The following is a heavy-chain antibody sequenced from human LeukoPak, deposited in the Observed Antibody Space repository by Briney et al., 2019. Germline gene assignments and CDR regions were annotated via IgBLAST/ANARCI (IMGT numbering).Heavy chain of an antibody. CDR2: IYPGDSDT. D-gene: IGHD3-16*01. J-gene: IGHJ4*02. Sequence: GESLKISCKGSGYSFSTYWIGWVRQMPGKGLEWMGIIYPGDSDTRYSPSFQGQVTISADKSIGTAYLQWGSLKVSDTAMYYCAIGQTFRGITSYYFDYWGQGTLVTVSS. V-gene: IGHV5-51*01. CDR1: GYSFSTYW. CDR3: AIGQTFRGITSYYFDY.